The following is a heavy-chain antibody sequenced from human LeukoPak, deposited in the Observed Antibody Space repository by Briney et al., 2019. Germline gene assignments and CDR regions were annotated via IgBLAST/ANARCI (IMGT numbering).Heavy chain of an antibody. Sequence: SSETLSLTCTVSGGSISSYYWGWIRQPPGKGLEWIGSIYYSGSTYYNPSLKSRVTISVDTSKNQFSLKLSSVTAADTAVYYCARLSIVGAWGEDFDYWGQGTLVTVSS. CDR2: IYYSGST. V-gene: IGHV4-39*01. CDR1: GGSISSYY. D-gene: IGHD1-26*01. J-gene: IGHJ4*02. CDR3: ARLSIVGAWGEDFDY.